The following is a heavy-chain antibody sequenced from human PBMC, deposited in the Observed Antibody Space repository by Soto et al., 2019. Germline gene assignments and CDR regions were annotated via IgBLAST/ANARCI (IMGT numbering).Heavy chain of an antibody. CDR3: AKNQYWNHVWYYGMDV. CDR1: GFTFSDYY. D-gene: IGHD1-1*01. CDR2: ISSSGSTI. V-gene: IGHV3-11*01. Sequence: XXSLRLACAASGFTFSDYYMSWILQAPGKGLEWVSYISSSGSTIYYADSVKGRFTISRDNAKNSLYLQMNSLRAEDTAVYYCAKNQYWNHVWYYGMDVWGQGTTVTVSS. J-gene: IGHJ6*02.